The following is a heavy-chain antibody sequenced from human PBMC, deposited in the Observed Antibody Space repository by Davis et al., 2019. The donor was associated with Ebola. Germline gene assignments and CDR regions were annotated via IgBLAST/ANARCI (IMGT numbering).Heavy chain of an antibody. CDR3: ARDLTVIRGVHAN. J-gene: IGHJ4*02. CDR2: ISAHNGNT. D-gene: IGHD3-10*01. CDR1: GYTFSSYG. V-gene: IGHV1-18*01. Sequence: ASVKVSCKASGYTFSSYGTTWVRQAPGQGLEWMGWISAHNGNTDYAQKFQGRVTMTTDTSTSTAYMELRSLRSDDTAVYYCARDLTVIRGVHANWGQGTLVTVSS.